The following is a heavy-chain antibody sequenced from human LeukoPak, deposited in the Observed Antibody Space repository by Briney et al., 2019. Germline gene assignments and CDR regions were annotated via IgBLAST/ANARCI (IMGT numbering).Heavy chain of an antibody. J-gene: IGHJ4*02. CDR1: GGSISSYY. V-gene: IGHV4-4*07. D-gene: IGHD2-2*01. Sequence: SETLSLTCTVSGGSISSYYWSWIRQPAGKGLEWIGRIYTSGSTNYNPSLKSRVTMSVDTSKNQFSLKLSSVTAADTAVYYCARERFKKEVPASYYFDYWGQGTLVTVSS. CDR3: ARERFKKEVPASYYFDY. CDR2: IYTSGST.